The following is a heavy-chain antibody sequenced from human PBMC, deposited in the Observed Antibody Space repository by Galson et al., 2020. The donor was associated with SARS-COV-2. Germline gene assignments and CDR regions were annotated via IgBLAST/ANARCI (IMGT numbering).Heavy chain of an antibody. CDR2: IYHSGNT. D-gene: IGHD3-22*01. CDR1: GGSISSGDYY. CDR3: ARAQDSRGFHGWFDP. V-gene: IGHV4-30-4*01. J-gene: IGHJ5*02. Sequence: ETSETLSLTCTVSGGSISSGDYYWSWIRQPPGKGLEWIGHIYHSGNTYYNPSLKSRFTISVDTSKNQFSLRLNSVTAADTAVYHCARAQDSRGFHGWFDPWGQGTLVTVSS.